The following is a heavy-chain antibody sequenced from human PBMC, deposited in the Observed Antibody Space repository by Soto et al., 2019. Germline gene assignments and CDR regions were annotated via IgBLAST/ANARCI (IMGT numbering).Heavy chain of an antibody. D-gene: IGHD5-12*01. V-gene: IGHV3-23*01. J-gene: IGHJ4*02. Sequence: GGSLRLSCAVSGFTFSAYAMSWVRQAPGRGLEWVSAISGSGGTTYYADSVKGRFAISRDNSKNILYLQMNSLRAEDMALYYCAKATSGKYGLFDSWGQGTMVTVSS. CDR1: GFTFSAYA. CDR2: ISGSGGTT. CDR3: AKATSGKYGLFDS.